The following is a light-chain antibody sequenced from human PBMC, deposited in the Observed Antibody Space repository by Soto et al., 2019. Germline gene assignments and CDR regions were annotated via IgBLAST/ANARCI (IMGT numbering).Light chain of an antibody. CDR3: LQANMVTLS. Sequence: TQSPATLSASVGDRVTITCQASQVINSFLAWYQQKPGKAPTLLIYAASSLQSGVPPRFSGSGSGTDCTLTISTLQPEDVAIYYCLQANMVTLSFGQGTRLEIK. CDR2: AAS. V-gene: IGKV1-12*01. CDR1: QVINSF. J-gene: IGKJ5*01.